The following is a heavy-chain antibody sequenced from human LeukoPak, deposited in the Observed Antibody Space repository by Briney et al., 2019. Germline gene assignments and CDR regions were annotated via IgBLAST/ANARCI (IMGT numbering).Heavy chain of an antibody. CDR3: ARRVTMVRGNRYNWFDP. CDR1: GVSISSYY. D-gene: IGHD3-10*01. V-gene: IGHV4-59*01. CDR2: IYYSGST. Sequence: SETLSLTCTVSGVSISSYYWSWIRQPPGKGLEWTGYIYYSGSTNYNPSLKSRVTISVDTSKNQFSLKLSSVTAADTAVYYCARRVTMVRGNRYNWFDPWGQGTLVTVSS. J-gene: IGHJ5*02.